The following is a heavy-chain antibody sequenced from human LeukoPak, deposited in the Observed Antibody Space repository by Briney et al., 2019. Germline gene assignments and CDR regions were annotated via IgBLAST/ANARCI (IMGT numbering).Heavy chain of an antibody. CDR3: ARTLSSGYPDYFYYMDV. V-gene: IGHV4-59*01. CDR2: IYYSGST. Sequence: SETLSLTCSVSGGSINNYYWSWIRQSPGKGLEWIGYIYYSGSTKYNPSLKSRVSVSVDTSKNQFSLKLSSVTAADTAVYYCARTLSSGYPDYFYYMDVWGKGTTVTISS. D-gene: IGHD3-22*01. J-gene: IGHJ6*03. CDR1: GGSINNYY.